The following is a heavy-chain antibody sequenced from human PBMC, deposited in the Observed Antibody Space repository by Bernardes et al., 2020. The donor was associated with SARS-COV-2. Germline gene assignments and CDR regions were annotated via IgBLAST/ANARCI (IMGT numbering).Heavy chain of an antibody. CDR3: AKDQSSGRYGDAFDI. J-gene: IGHJ3*02. CDR1: GFTFSSYA. D-gene: IGHD6-19*01. V-gene: IGHV3-23*01. Sequence: GGSLRLSCTASGFTFSSYAMSWVRQAPGKGLEWVSAISGSGGSTYYADSVKGRFTISRDNSKNTLYLQMNSLRAEDTAVYYCAKDQSSGRYGDAFDIWGQGTMVTVSS. CDR2: ISGSGGST.